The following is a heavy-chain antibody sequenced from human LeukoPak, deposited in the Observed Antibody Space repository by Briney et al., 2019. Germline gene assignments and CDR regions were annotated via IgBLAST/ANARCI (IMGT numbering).Heavy chain of an antibody. Sequence: ASVKVSCKASGYTFTSYYMHWVRQAPGQGLEWMGIINPSGGSTTYAQKFRGRVTMTRDTSTSTVYMELSSLRSEDTALYYCARGGPEYLSDYWGQGTLVTVSS. J-gene: IGHJ4*02. V-gene: IGHV1-46*01. CDR1: GYTFTSYY. CDR2: INPSGGST. CDR3: ARGGPEYLSDY. D-gene: IGHD2-2*02.